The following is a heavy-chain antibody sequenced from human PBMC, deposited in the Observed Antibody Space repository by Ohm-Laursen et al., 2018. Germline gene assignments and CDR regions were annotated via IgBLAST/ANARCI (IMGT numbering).Heavy chain of an antibody. CDR3: ARGPGWYFDL. J-gene: IGHJ2*01. Sequence: SDTLSLTCGVSGDSISAHYWSWIRQPPGKGLEWIGEINHSGSTNYNPSLKSRVTISVDTSKNQFSLKLSSVAAADTAVYYCARGPGWYFDLWGRGTLVTASS. CDR2: INHSGST. CDR1: GDSISAHY. V-gene: IGHV4-34*01.